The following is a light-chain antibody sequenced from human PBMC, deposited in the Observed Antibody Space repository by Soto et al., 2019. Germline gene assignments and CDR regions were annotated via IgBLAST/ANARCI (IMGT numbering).Light chain of an antibody. Sequence: DIQIPQSPSCLPAYVGDRVTITCRASQGIANYLALYQHKPGKVPNLLIYAASTVQSGVPSRFSGSGSGTEFRLTISSLQPDDFATYYCQQYKAFGQGTKVDIK. CDR2: AAS. CDR3: QQYKA. V-gene: IGKV1-27*01. J-gene: IGKJ1*01. CDR1: QGIANY.